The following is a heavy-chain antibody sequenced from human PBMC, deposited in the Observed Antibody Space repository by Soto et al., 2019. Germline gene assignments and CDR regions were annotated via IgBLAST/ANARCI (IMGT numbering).Heavy chain of an antibody. CDR1: GFTFSNYW. V-gene: IGHV3-7*01. Sequence: PGGSLRLCCAASGFTFSNYWISWVRQAPWKELEWVANIKQDGIEKYYVDSVEGRFTLSRDNAKNSLHLQMNSLRAEDTAIYFCPRLAYNQVWIFDYWGQGTLISVSS. D-gene: IGHD1-20*01. J-gene: IGHJ4*01. CDR3: PRLAYNQVWIFDY. CDR2: IKQDGIEK.